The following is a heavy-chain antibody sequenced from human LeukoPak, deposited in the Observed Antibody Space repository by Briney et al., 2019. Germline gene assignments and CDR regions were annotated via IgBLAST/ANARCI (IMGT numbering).Heavy chain of an antibody. Sequence: GGSLRLSCAASGFTFSSYWMHWVRQAPGKGLVWVSRINNDGSSTKYADSVKGRFTISRDNAKNTLYLQMNSLRVEDTALYYCARGYLGIPDYWGQGTLVTVSS. V-gene: IGHV3-74*03. CDR1: GFTFSSYW. D-gene: IGHD7-27*01. CDR2: INNDGSST. CDR3: ARGYLGIPDY. J-gene: IGHJ4*02.